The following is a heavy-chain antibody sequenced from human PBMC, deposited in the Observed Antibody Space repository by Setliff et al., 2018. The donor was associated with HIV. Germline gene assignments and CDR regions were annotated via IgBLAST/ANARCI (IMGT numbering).Heavy chain of an antibody. Sequence: PSETLSLTCAVYGGSFSGYYWSWIRQPPGKGLEWIGEINHSGSTNYNMSLWSRVTISLDASRNQFSLELISVTAADTAVYYCAGGPGTTSNDYWAQGTLVTVSS. V-gene: IGHV4-34*01. CDR3: AGGPGTTSNDY. J-gene: IGHJ4*02. CDR1: GGSFSGYY. D-gene: IGHD1-26*01. CDR2: INHSGST.